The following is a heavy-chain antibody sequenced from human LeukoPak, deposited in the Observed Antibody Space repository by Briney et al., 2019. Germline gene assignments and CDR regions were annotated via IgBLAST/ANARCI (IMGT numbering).Heavy chain of an antibody. CDR1: GFTFRTYN. Sequence: GGSLRLSCAASGFTFRTYNMNWVRQAPGKGLEWVPSISSSSTYIYYADSVKGRFTISRDNAKNSLYLQMNSLRAEDTAVYYCAARGVVISNDAFDIWGQGTMVTVSS. D-gene: IGHD3-22*01. CDR2: ISSSSTYI. V-gene: IGHV3-21*01. CDR3: AARGVVISNDAFDI. J-gene: IGHJ3*02.